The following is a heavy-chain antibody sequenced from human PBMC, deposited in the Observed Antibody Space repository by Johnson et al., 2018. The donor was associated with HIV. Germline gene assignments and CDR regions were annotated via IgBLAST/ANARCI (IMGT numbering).Heavy chain of an antibody. CDR2: LNWTGGNT. J-gene: IGHJ3*02. V-gene: IGHV3-20*04. D-gene: IGHD5-12*01. CDR3: AREVIVAGHGGAFDI. CDR1: GFTFDDYG. Sequence: VQLVESGGGVVRPGGSLRLSCAASGFTFDDYGMSWVRQAPGKGLEWVSGLNWTGGNTAYADSVKGRFTISRDNAKNSLYLQMISLRAEDMALYYCAREVIVAGHGGAFDIWGQGTMVTVSS.